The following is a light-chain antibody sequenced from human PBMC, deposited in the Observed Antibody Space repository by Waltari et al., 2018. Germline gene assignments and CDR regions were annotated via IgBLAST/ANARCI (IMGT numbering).Light chain of an antibody. CDR3: QQYHNYSLT. CDR2: NTS. Sequence: DIQMTQSPSTLSASVGDSFTISCRASQNISPWLAWYQQKPGKAPILLIYNTSTLESGVPSRFGGSGSGTEFTLTITSLHPDDFATYSCQQYHNYSLTFGQGTRVEIK. J-gene: IGKJ1*01. V-gene: IGKV1-5*03. CDR1: QNISPW.